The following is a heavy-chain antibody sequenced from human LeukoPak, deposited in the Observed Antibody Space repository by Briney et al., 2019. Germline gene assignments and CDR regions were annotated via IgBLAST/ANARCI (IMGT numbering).Heavy chain of an antibody. Sequence: GRSLRLSYAASGFTFSSYAMHWVRQAPGKGLEWVAVISYDGSNKYYADSVKGRFTISRDNAKNSLYLRMNSLRAEDTAVYYCARGHSSGWHPFDYWGQGTLVTVSS. V-gene: IGHV3-30-3*01. CDR2: ISYDGSNK. CDR3: ARGHSSGWHPFDY. CDR1: GFTFSSYA. D-gene: IGHD6-19*01. J-gene: IGHJ4*02.